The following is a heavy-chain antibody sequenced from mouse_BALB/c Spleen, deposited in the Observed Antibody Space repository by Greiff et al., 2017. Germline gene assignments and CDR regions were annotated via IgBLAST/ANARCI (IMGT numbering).Heavy chain of an antibody. CDR1: GFTFSSYG. Sequence: EVQGVESGGDLVKPGGSLKLSCAASGFTFSSYGMSWVRQTPDKRLEWVATISSGGSYTYYPDSVKGRFTISRDNAKNTLYLQMSSLKSEDTAMYYCASHYGSRDWYFDVWGAGTTVTVSS. V-gene: IGHV5-6*01. D-gene: IGHD1-1*01. CDR2: ISSGGSYT. J-gene: IGHJ1*01. CDR3: ASHYGSRDWYFDV.